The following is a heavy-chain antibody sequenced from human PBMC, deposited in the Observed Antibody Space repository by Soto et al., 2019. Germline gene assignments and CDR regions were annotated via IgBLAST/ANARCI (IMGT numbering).Heavy chain of an antibody. CDR2: ISYDGSNK. Sequence: VGSLRLSCAASGFTFSSYAMHWVRQAPGKGLEWVAVISYDGSNKYYADSVKGRFTISRDNSKNTLYLQMNSLRAEDTAVYYCARVPKYSSSSLRVPNYYYYYGMDVWGQGTTVTVSS. J-gene: IGHJ6*02. V-gene: IGHV3-30-3*01. CDR1: GFTFSSYA. CDR3: ARVPKYSSSSLRVPNYYYYYGMDV. D-gene: IGHD6-6*01.